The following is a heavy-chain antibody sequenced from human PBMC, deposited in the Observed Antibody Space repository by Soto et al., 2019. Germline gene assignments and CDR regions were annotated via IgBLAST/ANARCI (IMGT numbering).Heavy chain of an antibody. CDR2: ISWNSGSI. D-gene: IGHD3-22*01. J-gene: IGHJ4*02. V-gene: IGHV3-9*01. CDR3: AKSRNPYYDSSGYAPFLDY. Sequence: EVQLVESGGGLVQPGRSLRLSCAASGFTFDDYAMHWVRQAPGKGLEWVSGISWNSGSIGYADSVKGRFTISRDNAKNSLYLQMNSLRAEDTALYYCAKSRNPYYDSSGYAPFLDYWGQGTLVTVSS. CDR1: GFTFDDYA.